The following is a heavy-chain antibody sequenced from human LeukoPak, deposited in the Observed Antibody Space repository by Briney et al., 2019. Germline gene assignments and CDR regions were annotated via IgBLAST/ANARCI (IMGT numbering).Heavy chain of an antibody. CDR1: GGSISSSSYY. V-gene: IGHV4-39*07. D-gene: IGHD3/OR15-3a*01. J-gene: IGHJ4*02. CDR2: IYYSGST. Sequence: SETLSLTCTVSGGSISSSSYYWGWIRQPPGKGLEWIGSIYYSGSTYYNPSLKSRVTISVDTSKNQFSLKLSSVTAADTAVYYCARVVLDYKASRFDYWGQGTLVTVSS. CDR3: ARVVLDYKASRFDY.